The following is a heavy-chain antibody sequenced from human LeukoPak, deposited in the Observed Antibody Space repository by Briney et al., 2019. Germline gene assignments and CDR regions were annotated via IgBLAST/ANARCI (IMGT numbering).Heavy chain of an antibody. CDR2: ISYNGSNK. J-gene: IGHJ4*02. D-gene: IGHD3-22*01. Sequence: PGGSLRLSCAASGFTFSSYAMLWVRQAPGKGLEWVAVISYNGSNKYYADSVKGRFTISRDNSKNTLYLQMNSLRAEDTAVYYCARDRDSSGYYTTTSLDYWGQGTLVTVSS. CDR1: GFTFSSYA. V-gene: IGHV3-30-3*01. CDR3: ARDRDSSGYYTTTSLDY.